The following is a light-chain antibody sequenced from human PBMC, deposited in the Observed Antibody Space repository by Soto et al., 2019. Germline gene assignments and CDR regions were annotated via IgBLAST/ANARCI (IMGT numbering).Light chain of an antibody. CDR3: SSQTGSATVL. V-gene: IGLV2-14*01. Sequence: QSVLTQPASVSGSPGQSITISCTGTSSDVGAYKFVSWYQQFPGKAPKLMIYEVSNRPSGVSDRFSGSKSGNTASLIISGLRAEDEADYYCSSQTGSATVLFGGGTQLTVL. CDR2: EVS. J-gene: IGLJ2*01. CDR1: SSDVGAYKF.